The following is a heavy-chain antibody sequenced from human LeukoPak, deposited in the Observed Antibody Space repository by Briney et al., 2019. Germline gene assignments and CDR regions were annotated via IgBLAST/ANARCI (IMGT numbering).Heavy chain of an antibody. V-gene: IGHV3-7*01. D-gene: IGHD3-10*01. Sequence: GGSLRLSCAASGFTFSSYWMSWVRQAPGKGLEWVANIKQDGSEKYYVDSVEGRFTISRDNAKNSLYLQMNSLRAEDTAVYYCARARRWFGELSLYYYYMDVWGKGTTVTVSS. CDR3: ARARRWFGELSLYYYYMDV. J-gene: IGHJ6*03. CDR2: IKQDGSEK. CDR1: GFTFSSYW.